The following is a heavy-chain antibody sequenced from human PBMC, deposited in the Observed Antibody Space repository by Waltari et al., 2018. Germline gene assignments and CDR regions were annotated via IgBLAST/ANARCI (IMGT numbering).Heavy chain of an antibody. Sequence: QLQLQESGPGLVKPSETLSLTCTVSGGSISSSSYYWGWIRQPPGKGLEWIGSIYYSGSTYYNPSLKSRVTISVDTSKNQFSLKLSSVTAADTAVYYCAREPNYGDYRNWFDPWGQGTLVTVSS. V-gene: IGHV4-39*07. J-gene: IGHJ5*02. CDR1: GGSISSSSYY. CDR3: AREPNYGDYRNWFDP. D-gene: IGHD4-17*01. CDR2: IYYSGST.